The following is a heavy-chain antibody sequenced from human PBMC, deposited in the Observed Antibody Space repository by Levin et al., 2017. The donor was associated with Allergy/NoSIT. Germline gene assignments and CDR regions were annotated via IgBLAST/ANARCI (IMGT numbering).Heavy chain of an antibody. D-gene: IGHD6-19*01. CDR1: GFTFSSDG. CDR2: ISSDRGST. Sequence: PGGSLRLSCVASGFTFSSDGMHWVRQAPGKGLEWVAVISSDRGSTYYADSVKGRFTISRDNSQNTLYLQMNSLRSDDTAVYYCAKDSGVSRYYSGWSWYFDLWGRGTLVTVSS. CDR3: AKDSGVSRYYSGWSWYFDL. J-gene: IGHJ2*01. V-gene: IGHV3-30*18.